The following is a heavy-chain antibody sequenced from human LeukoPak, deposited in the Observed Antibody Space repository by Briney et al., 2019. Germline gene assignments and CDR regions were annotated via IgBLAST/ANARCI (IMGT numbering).Heavy chain of an antibody. CDR1: GINFNTYV. J-gene: IGHJ6*02. CDR2: SSGSGDRR. V-gene: IGHV3-23*01. CDR3: AKDQQVVAVRGVITHQKPYYYYYGMDV. Sequence: PGGSLRLSCVNSGINFNTYVMNWVRQAPGEGLEWVASSSGSGDRRYYADSVKGRFTISRDNSKNTLYLQMNSLRAEDTAVYYCAKDQQVVAVRGVITHQKPYYYYYGMDVWGQGTTVTVSS. D-gene: IGHD3-10*01.